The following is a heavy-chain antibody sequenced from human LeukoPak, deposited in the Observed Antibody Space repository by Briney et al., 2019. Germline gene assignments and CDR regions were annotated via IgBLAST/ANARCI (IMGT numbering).Heavy chain of an antibody. D-gene: IGHD4-17*01. Sequence: SETLSLTCTVSGGSFSSYYWTWTRQPPGKGLEWIGYIDHSGSTNYNPSLKSRVSISSDTSKNQFSLELSSVTAADTAVYYCARLKATVSIHAYFDSWGQGTLVTVSS. J-gene: IGHJ4*02. CDR2: IDHSGST. V-gene: IGHV4-59*01. CDR3: ARLKATVSIHAYFDS. CDR1: GGSFSSYY.